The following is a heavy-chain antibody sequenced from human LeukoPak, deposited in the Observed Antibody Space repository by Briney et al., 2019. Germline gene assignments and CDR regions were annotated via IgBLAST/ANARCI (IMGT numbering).Heavy chain of an antibody. CDR3: ARIVTSRKGIWFDP. Sequence: ASVTVSFTASGYTFTVYYMHWVRQAPGQGLEWMGWINPNSGGTNYAQKFQGRVTMTRDTSISTAYMELSRLRSDDTAVYYCARIVTSRKGIWFDPWGQGTLVTVSS. V-gene: IGHV1-2*02. D-gene: IGHD2-2*01. J-gene: IGHJ5*02. CDR2: INPNSGGT. CDR1: GYTFTVYY.